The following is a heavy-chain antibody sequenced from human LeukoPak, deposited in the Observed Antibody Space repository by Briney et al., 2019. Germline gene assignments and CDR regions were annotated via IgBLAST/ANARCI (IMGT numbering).Heavy chain of an antibody. J-gene: IGHJ5*02. CDR1: GXTFDDYG. D-gene: IGHD3-10*01. CDR2: ITWSGGST. CDR3: ARDLLRFGELWENWFDP. V-gene: IGHV3-20*04. Sequence: PGGSLRLSCAASGXTFDDYGMNWVRQAPGKGLEWVSGITWSGGSTGYTDSVKGRFTISRDNAKNSLYLQMNSLRAEDTALYYCARDLLRFGELWENWFDPWGQGTLVTVSS.